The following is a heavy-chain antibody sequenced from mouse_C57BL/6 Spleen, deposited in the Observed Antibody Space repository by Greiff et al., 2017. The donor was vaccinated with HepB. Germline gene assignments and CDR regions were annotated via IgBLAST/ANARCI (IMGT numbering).Heavy chain of an antibody. CDR3: AREIWLRDFDY. J-gene: IGHJ2*01. Sequence: DVKLVESGGGLVKPGGSLKLSCAASGFTFSDYGMHWVRQAPEKGLEWVAYISSGSSTIYYADTVKGRFTISRDNAKNTLFLQMTSLRSEDTAMYYCAREIWLRDFDYWGQGTTLTVSS. CDR1: GFTFSDYG. CDR2: ISSGSSTI. D-gene: IGHD2-2*01. V-gene: IGHV5-17*01.